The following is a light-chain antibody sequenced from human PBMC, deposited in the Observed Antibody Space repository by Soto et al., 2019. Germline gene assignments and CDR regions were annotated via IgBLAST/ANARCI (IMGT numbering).Light chain of an antibody. Sequence: VLTQSPATLSLSPGKRSTLSRLAIKSVDFHLAWYQQKPGQAPRILIYGASNRATDIPDRFSGRGSGTDFTLTISRLEPEDFAVYYCQQYGSSPPSSTFGQGTRLEIK. CDR3: QQYGSSPPSST. J-gene: IGKJ5*01. V-gene: IGKV3-20*01. CDR1: KSVDFH. CDR2: GAS.